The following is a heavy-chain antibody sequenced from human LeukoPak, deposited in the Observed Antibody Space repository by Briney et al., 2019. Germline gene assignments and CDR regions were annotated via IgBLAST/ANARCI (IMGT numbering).Heavy chain of an antibody. D-gene: IGHD3-22*01. CDR1: GRSISSYH. J-gene: IGHJ5*02. CDR3: ARSYYDSSGYPNWFDP. Sequence: SETLSLTCTVSGRSISSYHWSWLRQPPGKGLEWSGYIYYSGSTNYTPPLKSRVPISVDTSKNQFPPKLSSVTAADTAVYYCARSYYDSSGYPNWFDPWGQGTLVTVSS. CDR2: IYYSGST. V-gene: IGHV4-59*01.